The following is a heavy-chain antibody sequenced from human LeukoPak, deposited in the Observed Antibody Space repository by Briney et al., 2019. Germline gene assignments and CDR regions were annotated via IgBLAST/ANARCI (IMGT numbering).Heavy chain of an antibody. J-gene: IGHJ4*02. V-gene: IGHV4-34*01. CDR1: GGSFSGYY. D-gene: IGHD5-12*01. Sequence: SETLSLTCAVYGGSFSGYYWSWIRQPPGKGLEWIGEINHSGSTNYNPSLKSRVTISVDTSKNQFSLKLSSVTAADTAVYYCARVATIPTKTFDYWGQGTLVTVSS. CDR3: ARVATIPTKTFDY. CDR2: INHSGST.